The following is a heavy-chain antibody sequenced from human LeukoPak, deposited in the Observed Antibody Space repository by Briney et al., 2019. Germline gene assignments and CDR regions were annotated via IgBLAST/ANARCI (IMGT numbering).Heavy chain of an antibody. CDR2: IYYSGST. J-gene: IGHJ3*02. CDR3: ARDCPSYSSSWYDAFDI. V-gene: IGHV4-31*03. CDR1: GGSISSGGYY. Sequence: PSQTLSLTCTVSGGSISSGGYYWSWIRQHPGKGLEWIGYIYYSGSTYYNPSLKSRVTISVDTSKNQFSLKLSSVTAADTAVYYCARDCPSYSSSWYDAFDIWGQGTMVTVSS. D-gene: IGHD6-13*01.